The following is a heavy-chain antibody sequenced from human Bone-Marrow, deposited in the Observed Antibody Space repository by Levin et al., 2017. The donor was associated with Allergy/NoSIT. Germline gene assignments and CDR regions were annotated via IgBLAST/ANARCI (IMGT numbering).Heavy chain of an antibody. V-gene: IGHV3-23*01. J-gene: IGHJ4*02. CDR3: AKDLQMTTITSPSKFDS. CDR2: ISGSGFNT. Sequence: GGSLRLSCVASGFTFSTYAMNWVRQAPGEGLEWVSIISGSGFNTDYADSVKGRFTISRDNSKNTLSLQMNSLRVEDTAIYYCAKDLQMTTITSPSKFDSWGQGTLVTVSS. CDR1: GFTFSTYA. D-gene: IGHD4-11*01.